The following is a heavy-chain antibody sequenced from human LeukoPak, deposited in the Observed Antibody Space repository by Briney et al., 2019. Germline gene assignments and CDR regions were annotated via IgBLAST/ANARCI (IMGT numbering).Heavy chain of an antibody. J-gene: IGHJ4*02. D-gene: IGHD2-21*02. CDR2: ISYSGST. CDR3: ARHTSDAYCGGDCYPPPRFDY. V-gene: IGHV4-59*08. CDR1: GGSTSSSY. Sequence: SETLSLTCTVSGGSTSSSYWSWIRQPPGKGLEWIGYISYSGSTNYNPSLKSRVTISVDTSKSQFSLRLSSVTAADTAVYYCARHTSDAYCGGDCYPPPRFDYWGQGTLVTVSS.